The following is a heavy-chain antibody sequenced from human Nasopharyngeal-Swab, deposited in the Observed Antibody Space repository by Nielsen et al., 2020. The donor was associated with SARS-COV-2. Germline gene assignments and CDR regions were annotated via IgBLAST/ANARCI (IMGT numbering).Heavy chain of an antibody. CDR1: VYIFSNYL. CDR3: ARLLLSKYFDY. Sequence: NVSCKGSVYIFSNYLIGWVRQLPGKGLDWVGIIYPGDSDTRYSPSFQGQVTISADKSISTTYLQWSSLKASDTAMYYCARLLLSKYFDYWGQGTLVTVSS. CDR2: IYPGDSDT. V-gene: IGHV5-51*01. J-gene: IGHJ4*02.